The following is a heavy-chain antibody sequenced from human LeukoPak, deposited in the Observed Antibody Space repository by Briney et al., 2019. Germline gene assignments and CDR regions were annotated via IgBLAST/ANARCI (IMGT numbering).Heavy chain of an antibody. CDR1: GYTFTSYD. D-gene: IGHD6-13*01. V-gene: IGHV1-69*05. CDR3: ARDRAAARPYYYYYYMDV. Sequence: SVKVSCKASGYTFTSYDISWVRQAPGQGLEWMGGIIPIFGTANYAQKFQGRVTITTDESTSTAYMELSSLRSEDTAVYYCARDRAAARPYYYYYYMDVWGKGTTVTVSS. CDR2: IIPIFGTA. J-gene: IGHJ6*03.